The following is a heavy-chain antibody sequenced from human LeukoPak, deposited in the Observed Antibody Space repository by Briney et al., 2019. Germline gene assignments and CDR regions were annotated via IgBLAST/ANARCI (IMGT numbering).Heavy chain of an antibody. J-gene: IGHJ4*02. Sequence: ASVKVSCKASGYTFTSYDIIWVRQAPGQGLEWMGWISTNNGDTNYAQRFQGRVTMTTDTSTTTAYMELRSLRSDDTAIYYCARGSYLDYWGQGTLVTVSS. V-gene: IGHV1-18*01. CDR1: GYTFTSYD. CDR2: ISTNNGDT. CDR3: ARGSYLDY.